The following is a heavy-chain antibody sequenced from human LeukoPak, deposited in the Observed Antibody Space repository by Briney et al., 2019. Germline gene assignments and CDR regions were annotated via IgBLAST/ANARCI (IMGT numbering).Heavy chain of an antibody. V-gene: IGHV3-30*01. Sequence: GGSLRLSCAASGFTFSNYTMHWVRQAPGKGLQCVAAVSYDGSNKYYADSEKGRFTISRDNSKNTLYLQMNSLRSEDTAVYYCARASYSGSYDYWGQGTLVTVSS. CDR3: ARASYSGSYDY. CDR2: VSYDGSNK. CDR1: GFTFSNYT. D-gene: IGHD1-26*01. J-gene: IGHJ4*02.